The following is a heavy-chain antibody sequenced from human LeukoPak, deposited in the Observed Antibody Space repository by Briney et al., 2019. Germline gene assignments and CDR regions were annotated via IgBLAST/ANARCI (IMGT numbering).Heavy chain of an antibody. J-gene: IGHJ4*02. Sequence: GGSLRLSCAVSGFTFSSYSMNWVRQAPGKGLEWLSYISSSSSSIYYADSVKGRFTISRDNSKNTLYLQMNSLRAEDTAVYYCAEPYNYDFWSGYMDYWGQGTLVTVSS. V-gene: IGHV3-48*01. D-gene: IGHD3-3*01. CDR3: AEPYNYDFWSGYMDY. CDR2: ISSSSSSI. CDR1: GFTFSSYS.